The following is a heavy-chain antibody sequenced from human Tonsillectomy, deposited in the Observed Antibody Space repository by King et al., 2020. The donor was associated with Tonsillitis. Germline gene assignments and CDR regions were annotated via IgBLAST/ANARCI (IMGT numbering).Heavy chain of an antibody. V-gene: IGHV4-31*03. D-gene: IGHD2-21*02. CDR1: GGSISSGGYY. J-gene: IGHJ4*02. CDR2: IYYSGST. Sequence: QLQESGPGLVKPSQTLSLTCTVSGGSISSGGYYWSWIRQHPGKGLEWIGYIYYSGSTYYNPSLKSRVTISVDTSKIQFSLKLSSVTAADTAVYYCARTYCGGDCYYPSVLFDYWGQGTLVTVSS. CDR3: ARTYCGGDCYYPSVLFDY.